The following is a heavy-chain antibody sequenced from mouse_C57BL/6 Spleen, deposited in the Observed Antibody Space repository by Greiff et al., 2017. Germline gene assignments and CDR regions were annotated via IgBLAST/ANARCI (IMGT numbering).Heavy chain of an antibody. D-gene: IGHD1-1*01. V-gene: IGHV1-64*01. Sequence: QVQLQQPGAELVKPGASVKLSCKASGYTFTSYWMHWVKQRPGQGLEWIGMIHPNSGSTNYNEKFKSKATLTVDKSSSTAYRQLSSLTSEYSAVYNCARFAYDGFAYWGQGTLVTVSA. CDR3: ARFAYDGFAY. J-gene: IGHJ3*01. CDR2: IHPNSGST. CDR1: GYTFTSYW.